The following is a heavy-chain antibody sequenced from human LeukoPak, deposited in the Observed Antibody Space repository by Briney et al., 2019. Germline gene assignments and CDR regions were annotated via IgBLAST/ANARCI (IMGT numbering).Heavy chain of an antibody. D-gene: IGHD5-24*01. CDR2: IRYDGNNK. CDR1: GFTFSDYS. Sequence: GGSLRLSCAASGFTFSDYSMHWVRQAPGKGLNWVAFIRYDGNNKYYADSVKGRFTISRDNAKNTLYLQMNSLRAEDTAVYYCARDGEMATPRAYDYWGQGTLVTVSS. CDR3: ARDGEMATPRAYDY. J-gene: IGHJ4*02. V-gene: IGHV3-30*02.